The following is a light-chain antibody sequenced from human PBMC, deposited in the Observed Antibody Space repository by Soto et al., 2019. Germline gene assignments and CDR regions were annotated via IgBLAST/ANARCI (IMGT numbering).Light chain of an antibody. V-gene: IGLV2-11*01. CDR3: CSSGGSPTYV. J-gene: IGLJ1*01. CDR1: SSDVGGYNY. CDR2: EVN. Sequence: QSALTQPRSVSGSLGQSVTISCTGTSSDVGGYNYVSWYQQHPGKAPKLMIFEVNKRPSGVSNRFSGSKSGNTASLTISGLKVEDEADYYCCSSGGSPTYVFGTGTKVTVL.